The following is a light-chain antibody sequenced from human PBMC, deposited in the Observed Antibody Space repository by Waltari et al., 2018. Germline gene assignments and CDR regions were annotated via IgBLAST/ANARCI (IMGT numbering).Light chain of an antibody. V-gene: IGKV3-20*01. CDR1: QSFSRGY. Sequence: EIVLTQSPGTLSLSPGERATLSCRASQSFSRGYLAWYQQKPGQAPRLLMYGTSSRATGIPDRVSGSGSGTDFTLSISGLEPEDCAVYYCQQYGNSPQTFGQGTRLEIK. CDR3: QQYGNSPQT. J-gene: IGKJ5*01. CDR2: GTS.